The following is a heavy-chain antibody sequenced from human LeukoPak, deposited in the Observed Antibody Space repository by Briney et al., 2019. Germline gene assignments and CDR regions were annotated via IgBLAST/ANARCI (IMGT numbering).Heavy chain of an antibody. CDR1: GYTFTGYY. Sequence: ASVKVSCKASGYTFTGYYMHWVRQAPGQGLEWMGWINPNSGGTDFAQKFQGRVTMTRDTSISTAYMELSRLRSDDTAVYYCARENRGGTSISSHIYYFDYWGQGTLVTVSS. D-gene: IGHD1-14*01. CDR2: INPNSGGT. CDR3: ARENRGGTSISSHIYYFDY. V-gene: IGHV1-2*02. J-gene: IGHJ4*02.